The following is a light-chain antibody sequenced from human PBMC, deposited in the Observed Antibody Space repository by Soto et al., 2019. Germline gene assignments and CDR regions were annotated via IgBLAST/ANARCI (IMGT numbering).Light chain of an antibody. CDR1: QTISSY. CDR3: HQSYSTPPT. V-gene: IGKV1-39*01. J-gene: IGKJ1*01. Sequence: DIQVTQSPSSLSASVGDGVTITCRTSQTISSYLNWYQQKPGKAPKLLIFAASSLHSGVPSRFSGSGSGTDFTLTISSLQPEDFATYYCHQSYSTPPTFGQGTKVAIK. CDR2: AAS.